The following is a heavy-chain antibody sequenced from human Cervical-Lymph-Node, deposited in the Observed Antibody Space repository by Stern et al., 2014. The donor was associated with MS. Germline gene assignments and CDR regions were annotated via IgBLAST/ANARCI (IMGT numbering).Heavy chain of an antibody. CDR3: SIGLLGSENAFDI. CDR2: ISAYNGNT. Sequence: VQLVQSGAEVKKPGASVKVSCKASGYTFTSNGISWVRQAHGQGLAWMGWISAYNGNTNYAQKLQGIVTMTTDTSTSTAYMELSSLRSDDTAVYYCSIGLLGSENAFDIWGQGTMVTVSS. CDR1: GYTFTSNG. V-gene: IGHV1-18*01. J-gene: IGHJ3*02. D-gene: IGHD2-15*01.